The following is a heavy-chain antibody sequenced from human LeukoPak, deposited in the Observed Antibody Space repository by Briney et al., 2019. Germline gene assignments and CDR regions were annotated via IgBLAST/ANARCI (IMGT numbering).Heavy chain of an antibody. V-gene: IGHV3-21*01. Sequence: GGSLRLSCAASGFTFSSYSMNWVRQAPGKGLEWVSSISSSSSYIYYADSVKGRFTISRDNAKNSLYPQMNSLRAEDTAVYYCARGERDWSGPDDAFDIWGQGTMVTVSS. J-gene: IGHJ3*02. CDR1: GFTFSSYS. D-gene: IGHD3-3*01. CDR2: ISSSSSYI. CDR3: ARGERDWSGPDDAFDI.